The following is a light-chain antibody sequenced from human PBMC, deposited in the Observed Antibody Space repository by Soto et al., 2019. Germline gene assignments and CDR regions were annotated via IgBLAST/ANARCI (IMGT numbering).Light chain of an antibody. CDR3: QQRSNWPPIT. CDR1: QSVSSN. J-gene: IGKJ5*01. Sequence: VVLTQSPDTLSLSPGERATLPCRASQSVSSNLAWYQQKPGQAPRLLIYGASTRATGIPARFSGSGSGTDFTLTISSLEPEDFAVYYCQQRSNWPPITFGQGTRLEIK. CDR2: GAS. V-gene: IGKV3-11*01.